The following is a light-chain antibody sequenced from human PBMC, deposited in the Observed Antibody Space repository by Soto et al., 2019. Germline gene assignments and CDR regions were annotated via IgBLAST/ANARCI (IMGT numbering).Light chain of an antibody. CDR2: DVS. CDR3: SSYTSATTYV. V-gene: IGLV2-14*01. J-gene: IGLJ1*01. CDR1: SSDVGAYNY. Sequence: QSALTQPASVSGSPGQSITISCTGTSSDVGAYNYDSWYQQYPGEAPKVIIYDVSHRPAGVSNRFSGSKSGNTASLTISGLQTQDEADYYCSSYTSATTYVFGTGTKLTVL.